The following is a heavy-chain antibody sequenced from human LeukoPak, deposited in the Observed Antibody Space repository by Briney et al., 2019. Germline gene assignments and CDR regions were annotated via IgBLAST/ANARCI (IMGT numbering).Heavy chain of an antibody. D-gene: IGHD6-6*01. CDR3: ARFRIGSSSRTYYYGTDV. J-gene: IGHJ6*02. CDR1: GFTFSSYD. Sequence: GGSLRLSCAASGFTFSSYDMHWVRQATGKGLEWVSAIGTAGDTYYPGSVKGRFTISRENAKNSLYLQMNSLRAEDTAVYYCARFRIGSSSRTYYYGTDVWGQGTTVTVSS. CDR2: IGTAGDT. V-gene: IGHV3-13*01.